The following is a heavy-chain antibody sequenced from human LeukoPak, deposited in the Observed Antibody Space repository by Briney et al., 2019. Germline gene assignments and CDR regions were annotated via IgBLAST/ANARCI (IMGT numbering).Heavy chain of an antibody. D-gene: IGHD3-22*01. CDR3: ARSGYSDDAFDI. J-gene: IGHJ3*02. CDR1: GGSISSYY. Sequence: PSETLSLTCTVSGGSISSYYWSWIRQPPGKGLEWIGYIYYSGSTNYNPSLKSRVTISVDTSKNQVSLKLSSVTAADTAVYYCARSGYSDDAFDIWGQGTMVTVSS. CDR2: IYYSGST. V-gene: IGHV4-59*01.